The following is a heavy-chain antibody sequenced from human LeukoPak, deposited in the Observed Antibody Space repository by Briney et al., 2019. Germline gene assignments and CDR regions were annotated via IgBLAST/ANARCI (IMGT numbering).Heavy chain of an antibody. Sequence: GASVKVSCKASGYTFTSYYMHWVRQAPGQGLEWMGIINPSGGSTSYAQKFQGRVTMTRDTSTSTVYMELSSLRSEDTAVYYCASSPDQDYYDSSGYYYPPVVDWGQGTLVTVSS. V-gene: IGHV1-46*01. J-gene: IGHJ4*02. D-gene: IGHD3-22*01. CDR3: ASSPDQDYYDSSGYYYPPVVD. CDR1: GYTFTSYY. CDR2: INPSGGST.